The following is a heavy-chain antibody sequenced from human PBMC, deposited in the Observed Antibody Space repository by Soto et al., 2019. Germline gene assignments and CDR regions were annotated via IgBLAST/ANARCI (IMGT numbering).Heavy chain of an antibody. CDR3: TKGTWLDI. J-gene: IGHJ3*02. D-gene: IGHD6-19*01. CDR1: GFTFGSHD. V-gene: IGHV3-23*01. CDR2: ISVSDPGT. Sequence: EVQLLESGGGLEQPGGSLRLSCAASGFTFGSHDMSWVRQAPGKALEWVSAISVSDPGTYYADSVKGRFTTSRDISMNTLFLQMDSLRAEDTALYYCTKGTWLDIWGQGTMVTVSS.